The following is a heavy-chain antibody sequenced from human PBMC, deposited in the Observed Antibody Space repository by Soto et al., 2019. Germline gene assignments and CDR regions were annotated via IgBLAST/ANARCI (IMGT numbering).Heavy chain of an antibody. J-gene: IGHJ6*02. Sequence: QLQLQESGSGLVKPSQTLSLTCAVSGGSISSGGYSWSWIRQPPGKGLEWIGYIYHSGSTYYNPSLKSRVTISVDRSKTQFSLKLSSVTAADTAVYYCARQRRYCSSTSCYPSYYYYYGMDVWGQGTTVTVSS. CDR2: IYHSGST. CDR1: GGSISSGGYS. D-gene: IGHD2-2*01. CDR3: ARQRRYCSSTSCYPSYYYYYGMDV. V-gene: IGHV4-30-2*01.